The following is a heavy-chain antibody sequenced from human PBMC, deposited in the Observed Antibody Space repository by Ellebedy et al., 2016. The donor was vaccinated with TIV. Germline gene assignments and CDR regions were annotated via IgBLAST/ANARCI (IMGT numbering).Heavy chain of an antibody. D-gene: IGHD4-17*01. Sequence: GESLKISCAASGFTFSSYSMNWVRQAPGKGLEWVSSISSSSSYIYYADSVKGRFTISRDNAKNSLYLQMNSLRAEDTAVYYCASTTTVKYYYYGMDVWGQGTTVTVSS. CDR1: GFTFSSYS. CDR2: ISSSSSYI. J-gene: IGHJ6*02. V-gene: IGHV3-21*01. CDR3: ASTTTVKYYYYGMDV.